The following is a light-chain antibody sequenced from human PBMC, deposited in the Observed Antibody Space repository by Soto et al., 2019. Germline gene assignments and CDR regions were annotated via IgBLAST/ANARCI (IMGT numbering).Light chain of an antibody. V-gene: IGLV3-21*04. Sequence: SYELTQPPSVSVAPEKTARLTCGGDNFGSKRVHWYRQKPGQAPVLVIYYDSDRPSGIPERFSGSNSENTATLTINRVEAGYEADYYCQVWDITTDHYVFGTGTKLTVL. J-gene: IGLJ1*01. CDR2: YDS. CDR1: NFGSKR. CDR3: QVWDITTDHYV.